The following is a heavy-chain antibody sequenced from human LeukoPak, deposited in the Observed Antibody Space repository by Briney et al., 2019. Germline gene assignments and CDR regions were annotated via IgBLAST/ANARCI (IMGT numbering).Heavy chain of an antibody. CDR2: ISGSGGGT. V-gene: IGHV3-23*01. CDR3: AKEGSIIMNFGGVSAHWDFEL. J-gene: IGHJ2*01. D-gene: IGHD3-16*01. CDR1: GVTFSFSSYA. Sequence: PRGSLRLSCAASGVTFSFSSYAMSWVRHPPGKGLEWDLAISGSGGGTYYADSVTGRFTISRDNSKNTLYLQMNSLIDEDRAGDYGAKEGSIIMNFGGVSAHWDFELWGRGTLVTVSS.